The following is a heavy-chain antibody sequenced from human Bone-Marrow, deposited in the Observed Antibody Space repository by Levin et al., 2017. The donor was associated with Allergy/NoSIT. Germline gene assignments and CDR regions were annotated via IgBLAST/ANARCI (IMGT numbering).Heavy chain of an antibody. CDR1: GFSLSNVRMG. J-gene: IGHJ3*02. CDR3: ARIETIFGGLGAFDI. V-gene: IGHV2-26*01. CDR2: TFWNDEK. Sequence: SGPTLVKPTETLTLTCTVSGFSLSNVRMGVSWIRQPPGKALEWLAHTFWNDEKSYSTSLKSRLTISKDTSKSQVVLIMTNMDPVDTATYYCARIETIFGGLGAFDIWGQGTMVTVSS. D-gene: IGHD3-3*01.